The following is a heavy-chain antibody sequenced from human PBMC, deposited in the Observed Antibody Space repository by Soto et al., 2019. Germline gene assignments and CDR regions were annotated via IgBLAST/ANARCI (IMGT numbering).Heavy chain of an antibody. Sequence: QVQLVQSGAEVKKPGASVKVSCKASGYTFTGYYMHWVRQAPGQGLEWMGWINPNSGGTNYAQKFQGWVTMTRDTSISTAYMELSRLRSDDTAVYYCARGIEGIPVAGTIGVDYWGQGTLVTVSS. CDR3: ARGIEGIPVAGTIGVDY. D-gene: IGHD6-19*01. V-gene: IGHV1-2*04. J-gene: IGHJ4*02. CDR2: INPNSGGT. CDR1: GYTFTGYY.